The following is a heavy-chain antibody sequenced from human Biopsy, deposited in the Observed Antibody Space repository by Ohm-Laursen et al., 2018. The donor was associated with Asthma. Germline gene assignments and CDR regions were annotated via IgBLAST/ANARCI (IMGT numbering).Heavy chain of an antibody. Sequence: SLRLSCSASGFTFSNYGMHWVRQAPGKGLEWVAVMSFDGRQTYYADSVKGRFTISRDNSKNTLYLQMNSLRAEDTAVYYCAKERYYDFWSGYPIWGQGTMVTVSS. V-gene: IGHV3-30*18. J-gene: IGHJ3*02. CDR2: MSFDGRQT. CDR1: GFTFSNYG. D-gene: IGHD3-3*01. CDR3: AKERYYDFWSGYPI.